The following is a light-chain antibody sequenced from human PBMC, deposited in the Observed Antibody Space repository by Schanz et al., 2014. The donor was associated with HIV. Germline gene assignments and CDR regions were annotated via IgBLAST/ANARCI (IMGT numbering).Light chain of an antibody. Sequence: QSVLTQPPSVSGAPGQRVTISCTGSRSNIGAGYDVHWHQQLPGTAPKLLIYGNTNRPSGVPDRVSASKSGTSASLAISGLRSEDEAEYFCAAWDDNLRGPVFGGGTKLTVL. CDR1: RSNIGAGYD. V-gene: IGLV1-40*01. CDR2: GNT. J-gene: IGLJ3*02. CDR3: AAWDDNLRGPV.